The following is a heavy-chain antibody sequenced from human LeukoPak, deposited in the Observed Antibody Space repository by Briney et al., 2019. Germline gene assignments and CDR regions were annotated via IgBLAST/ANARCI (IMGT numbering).Heavy chain of an antibody. D-gene: IGHD3-10*01. CDR3: ARARGDGSGSYYNGGLYYYYGMDV. V-gene: IGHV4-4*02. CDR1: GGSISSSNW. J-gene: IGHJ6*02. CDR2: IYHSGST. Sequence: SETLSLACAVSGGSISSSNWWSWVRQPPGKGLEWIGEIYHSGSTNYNPSLKSRVTISVDKSKNQFSLKLSSVTAADTAVYYCARARGDGSGSYYNGGLYYYYGMDVWGQGTTVTVSS.